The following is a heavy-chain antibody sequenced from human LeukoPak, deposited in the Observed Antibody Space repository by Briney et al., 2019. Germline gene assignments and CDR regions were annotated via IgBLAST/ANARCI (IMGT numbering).Heavy chain of an antibody. V-gene: IGHV3-74*01. J-gene: IGHJ5*02. CDR3: VRDIRDCSTCDPRFDP. CDR2: INTDGSAT. CDR1: GFTFNNYW. D-gene: IGHD2-2*01. Sequence: GGSLRLSCAASGFTFNNYWMHWVHQAPGKGLVWVSRINTDGSATNYADFVKGRITISRDNAKNTLYLQMNGLRVEDTARYYCVRDIRDCSTCDPRFDPWGQGTLVTVSS.